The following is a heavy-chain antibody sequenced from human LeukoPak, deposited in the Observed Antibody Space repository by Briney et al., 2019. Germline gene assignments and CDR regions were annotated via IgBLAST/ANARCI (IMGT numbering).Heavy chain of an antibody. D-gene: IGHD6-13*01. V-gene: IGHV3-30-3*01. Sequence: GGSLRLSCAASGFTLSSYAMHWVRQAPGKGLEWVAVISYDGSNKYYADSVKGRFTISRDNSKNTLYLQMNSLRAEDTAVYYCARDGEAGYSSSWYLGTFDYWGQGTLVTVSS. J-gene: IGHJ4*02. CDR2: ISYDGSNK. CDR3: ARDGEAGYSSSWYLGTFDY. CDR1: GFTLSSYA.